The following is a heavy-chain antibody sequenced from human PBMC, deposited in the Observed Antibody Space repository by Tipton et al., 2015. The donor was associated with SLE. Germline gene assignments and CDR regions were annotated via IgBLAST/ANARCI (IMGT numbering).Heavy chain of an antibody. Sequence: TLSLTCTVSGGSISNYYWNWIRQPAGEGLEWIGRIFTSGNTNYNPSLKSRVTISVDTSKNQFSLELSSVTAADTAVYYCARETEDTGWIHSRDYIYYYYYVDVWGQGTTVTVSS. J-gene: IGHJ6*03. CDR2: IFTSGNT. CDR3: ARETEDTGWIHSRDYIYYYYYVDV. D-gene: IGHD6-19*01. V-gene: IGHV4-4*07. CDR1: GGSISNYY.